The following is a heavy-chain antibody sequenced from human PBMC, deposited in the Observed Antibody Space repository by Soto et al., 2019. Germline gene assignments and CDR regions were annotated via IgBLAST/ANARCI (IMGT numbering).Heavy chain of an antibody. D-gene: IGHD3-16*02. CDR2: ISSSSSTI. V-gene: IGHV3-48*01. Sequence: EVQLVESGGGLVQPGGSLRLSCAASGFTFSSYSMNWVRQAPGKGLEWVSYISSSSSTIYYADSVKGRFTISRDNAKNSLYLQRNSLGAEDTAVYYCARNMITFGGVIVERYNFDYWGQGTLVTVSS. CDR3: ARNMITFGGVIVERYNFDY. J-gene: IGHJ4*02. CDR1: GFTFSSYS.